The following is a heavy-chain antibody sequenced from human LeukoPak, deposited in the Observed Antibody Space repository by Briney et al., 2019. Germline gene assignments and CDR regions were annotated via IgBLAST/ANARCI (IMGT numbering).Heavy chain of an antibody. CDR3: ARSSKGSGSYLGY. D-gene: IGHD3-10*01. Sequence: ASVKVSCKASGGTFSSYAISWVRRAPGQGLEWMGGIIPIFGTANYAQKFQGRVTITTDKSTSTAYMELSSLRSEDTAVYYCARSSKGSGSYLGYWGQGTLVTVSS. V-gene: IGHV1-69*05. CDR2: IIPIFGTA. J-gene: IGHJ4*02. CDR1: GGTFSSYA.